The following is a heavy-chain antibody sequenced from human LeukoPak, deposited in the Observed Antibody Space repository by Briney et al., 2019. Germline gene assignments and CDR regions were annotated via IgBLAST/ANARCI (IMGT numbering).Heavy chain of an antibody. CDR1: GGSISSSSYY. CDR2: IYYSGST. Sequence: SETLSLTCTVSGGSISSSSYYWGWIRQPPGKGLEWIGIIYYSGSTYYNPSLKSRVTISVDMSKSQFSLRLTSVTAADTAVYYCARKNDFDIWGQGTLVTVSS. J-gene: IGHJ3*02. CDR3: ARKNDFDI. D-gene: IGHD2/OR15-2a*01. V-gene: IGHV4-39*07.